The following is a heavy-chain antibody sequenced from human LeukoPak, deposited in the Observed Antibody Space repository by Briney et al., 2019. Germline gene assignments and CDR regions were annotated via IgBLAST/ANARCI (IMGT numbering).Heavy chain of an antibody. CDR3: ARLIGGGYYYYYGMDV. CDR1: GGSISSSSYY. J-gene: IGHJ6*02. CDR2: NYYSGST. V-gene: IGHV4-39*07. Sequence: SETLSLTCTVSGGSISSSSYYWGWIRQPPGMGLEGIGNNYYSGSTNYNPSLKIRVSISVDTSKNQFSLKSSSVTAADTALYSCARLIGGGYYYYYGMDVWGQGTTVTVYS. D-gene: IGHD2-15*01.